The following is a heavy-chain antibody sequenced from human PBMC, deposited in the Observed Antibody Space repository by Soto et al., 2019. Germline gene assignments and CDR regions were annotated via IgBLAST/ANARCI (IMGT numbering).Heavy chain of an antibody. Sequence: EVQLVESGGGLVQPGGSLRLSCAASGFTVSSNYMSWVRQTPGKGLEWVSLIYSGGITYYADSVKGRFTISRDNSKNALYLQVNGLRAEDTAVYYCARATCSSTSCFFDYWGQGTLVTVSS. CDR3: ARATCSSTSCFFDY. J-gene: IGHJ4*02. D-gene: IGHD2-2*01. CDR2: IYSGGIT. V-gene: IGHV3-66*01. CDR1: GFTVSSNY.